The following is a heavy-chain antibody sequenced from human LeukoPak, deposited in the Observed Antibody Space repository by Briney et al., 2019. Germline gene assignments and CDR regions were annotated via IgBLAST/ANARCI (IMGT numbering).Heavy chain of an antibody. CDR2: ISYDGSNK. V-gene: IGHV3-30*18. D-gene: IGHD3-9*01. J-gene: IGHJ3*02. Sequence: GGSLRLSCAASGFTFSDFIMHWVRQAPGKGLEWVAVISYDGSNKYYADSVKGRFTISRDNSKNTLYLQMNSLRAEDTAVYYCAKELVLRYFDWLDAFDIWGQGTMVTVSS. CDR1: GFTFSDFI. CDR3: AKELVLRYFDWLDAFDI.